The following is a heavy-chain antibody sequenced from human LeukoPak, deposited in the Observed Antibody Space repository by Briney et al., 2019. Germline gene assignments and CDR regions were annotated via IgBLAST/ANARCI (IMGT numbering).Heavy chain of an antibody. CDR2: IYSGGST. Sequence: GGSLRRSGAASGFTVSSDYMSWVRQAPGKGLEWVSVIYSGGSTYYADSVKGRFTISRDKSKNTVYLQMNSLRFEDTAMYYCARNWFDPWGQGTLVTVSS. J-gene: IGHJ5*02. CDR1: GFTVSSDY. CDR3: ARNWFDP. V-gene: IGHV3-53*05.